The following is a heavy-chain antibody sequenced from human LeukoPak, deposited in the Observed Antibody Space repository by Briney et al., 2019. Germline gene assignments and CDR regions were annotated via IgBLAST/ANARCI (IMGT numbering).Heavy chain of an antibody. CDR2: IKEDGSEK. CDR3: TRDRGWQQFDY. V-gene: IGHV3-7*01. Sequence: GGSLRLSCAASAFTFSDYWMTWVRQAPGKGLERVDNIKEDGSEKYYVDSVKGRFTISRDNAKNSLYLQMSSLRDDDTAVYYCTRDRGWQQFDYWGQGTLVTVSS. D-gene: IGHD5-24*01. J-gene: IGHJ4*02. CDR1: AFTFSDYW.